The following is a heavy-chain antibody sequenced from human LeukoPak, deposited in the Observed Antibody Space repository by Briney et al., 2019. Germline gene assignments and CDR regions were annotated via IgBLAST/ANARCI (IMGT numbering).Heavy chain of an antibody. J-gene: IGHJ3*02. D-gene: IGHD6-13*01. V-gene: IGHV4-61*02. Sequence: PSETLSLTCTVSGGSISSGSYYWSWIRQPAGKGLEWIGRIYTSGSTNYNPSLKSRVTISVDTSKNQFSLKLNPVTAADTAVYYCARGEAAAGINAFDIWGQGTMVTVSS. CDR1: GGSISSGSYY. CDR3: ARGEAAAGINAFDI. CDR2: IYTSGST.